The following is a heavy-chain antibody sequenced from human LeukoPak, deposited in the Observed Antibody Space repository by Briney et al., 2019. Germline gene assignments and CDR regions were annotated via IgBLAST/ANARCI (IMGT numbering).Heavy chain of an antibody. CDR2: INHSGST. J-gene: IGHJ4*02. D-gene: IGHD2-15*01. CDR1: GGSFSGYY. CDR3: ARRGDCSGGTCRWGD. Sequence: SETLSLTCAVYGGSFSGYYWSWIRQPPGKGLEWIGEINHSGSTNYNSSLKSRVTISVDTSKNQFSLKLSSVTAADTAVYYCARRGDCSGGTCRWGDWGQGTLVTVSS. V-gene: IGHV4-34*01.